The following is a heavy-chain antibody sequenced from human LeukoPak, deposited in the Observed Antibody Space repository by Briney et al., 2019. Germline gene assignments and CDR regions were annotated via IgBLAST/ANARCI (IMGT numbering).Heavy chain of an antibody. V-gene: IGHV1-8*01. CDR2: MNPNSGNT. CDR1: GYTFTSYD. Sequence: GASVKVSCKASGYTFTSYDINWVRQATGQGLEWMGWMNPNSGNTGYAQKFQGRVTMTTDTSTSTAYMELRSLRSDDTAVYYCARVHYYDSSGYYLDAFDIWGQGTMVTVSS. D-gene: IGHD3-22*01. CDR3: ARVHYYDSSGYYLDAFDI. J-gene: IGHJ3*02.